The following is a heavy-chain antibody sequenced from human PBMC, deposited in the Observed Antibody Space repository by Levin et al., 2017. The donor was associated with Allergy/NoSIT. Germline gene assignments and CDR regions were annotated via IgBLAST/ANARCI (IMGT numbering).Heavy chain of an antibody. D-gene: IGHD6-13*01. CDR2: INHSGST. J-gene: IGHJ5*02. Sequence: SETLSLTCAVYGGSFSGYYWSWIRQPPGKGLEWIGEINHSGSTNYNPSLKSRVTISVDTSKNQFSLKLSSVTAADTAVYYCARVETTTPGIAAAGTGGWFDPWGQGTLVTVSS. V-gene: IGHV4-34*01. CDR3: ARVETTTPGIAAAGTGGWFDP. CDR1: GGSFSGYY.